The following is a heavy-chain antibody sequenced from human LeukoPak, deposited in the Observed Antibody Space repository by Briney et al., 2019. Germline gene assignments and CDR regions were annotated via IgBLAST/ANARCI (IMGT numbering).Heavy chain of an antibody. V-gene: IGHV1-18*01. CDR1: GYTFNIYD. D-gene: IGHD1-26*01. J-gene: IGHJ4*02. Sequence: ASVKVSCKASGYTFNIYDISWVRQAPGQGLEWMGWISAYNGNTNYAQKLQGRVTMTTDTSTSTAYMELRSLRSDDTAVYYCARVKVGATLMSYWGQGTLVTVSS. CDR2: ISAYNGNT. CDR3: ARVKVGATLMSY.